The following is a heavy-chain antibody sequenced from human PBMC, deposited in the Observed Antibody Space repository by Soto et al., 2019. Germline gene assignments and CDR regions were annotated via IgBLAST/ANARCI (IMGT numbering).Heavy chain of an antibody. V-gene: IGHV3-30-3*01. J-gene: IGHJ4*02. CDR2: ISYDGSNK. D-gene: IGHD4-17*01. CDR3: ARELHGDYSFDY. Sequence: QVQLVESGGGVVQPGRSLRLSCAASGFTFSSYAMYWVRQAPRKGLKWVAVISYDGSNKYYADSVKGRFTISRDNSKNTLYLQMNSLRAEDTAVYYCARELHGDYSFDYWGQGTLVTVSS. CDR1: GFTFSSYA.